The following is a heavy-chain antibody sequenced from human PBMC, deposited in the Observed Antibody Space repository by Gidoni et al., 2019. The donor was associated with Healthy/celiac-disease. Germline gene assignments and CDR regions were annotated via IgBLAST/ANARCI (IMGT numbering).Heavy chain of an antibody. CDR1: GFTFSSYW. J-gene: IGHJ4*02. D-gene: IGHD3-16*01. CDR2: IKQDGSEK. V-gene: IGHV3-7*01. CDR3: ARAHTVFWGYVDY. Sequence: EVQLVESGGGLVRHGGSLSLSCAAPGFTFSSYWMSWVRQAPGRGLGWVANIKQDGSEKYYVDSVKGRFTISRDNAKNSVYLQMNSRRAEDTAVYYCARAHTVFWGYVDYWGQGTLVTVSS.